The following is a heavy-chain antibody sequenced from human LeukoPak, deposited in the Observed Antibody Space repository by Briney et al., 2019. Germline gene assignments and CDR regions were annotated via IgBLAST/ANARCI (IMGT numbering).Heavy chain of an antibody. CDR3: ARDIDYGDYIIQFDH. D-gene: IGHD4-17*01. CDR2: ISAYNGNT. Sequence: GASVKVSCKASGYTSTSYGISWVRQAPGQGLEWMGWISAYNGNTNYAQKLQARITMTTDTSTSTAYMELRSLRSDDTAVYYCARDIDYGDYIIQFDHWGQGTLVTVSS. J-gene: IGHJ5*02. V-gene: IGHV1-18*01. CDR1: GYTSTSYG.